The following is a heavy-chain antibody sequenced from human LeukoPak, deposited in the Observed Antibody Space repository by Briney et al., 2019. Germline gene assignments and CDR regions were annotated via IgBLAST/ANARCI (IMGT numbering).Heavy chain of an antibody. CDR3: ARAAYDSGGYTANHDF. D-gene: IGHD3-22*01. J-gene: IGHJ4*02. Sequence: GGSLRLSCEASGFSFSTSYMSWVRQAPGKGLEYVSVLYDSGDTYYAESVKGRFTISRDNSKNTVYLQMNSLRVEDTAVYYCARAAYDSGGYTANHDFWGQGTLVTVSS. CDR2: LYDSGDT. V-gene: IGHV3-53*01. CDR1: GFSFSTSY.